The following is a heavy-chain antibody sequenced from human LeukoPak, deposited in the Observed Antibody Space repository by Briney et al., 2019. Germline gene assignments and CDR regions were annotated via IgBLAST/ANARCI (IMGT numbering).Heavy chain of an antibody. Sequence: GASVKVSCKASGYIFTAYYVHWVRQAPGQGPEWMGWINPNSGGTKYAQNFQGRVTMTRDTPISTAYMELSGLESDDTAVYYCARSREVPHFDLWGQGTLVTVSS. CDR1: GYIFTAYY. D-gene: IGHD1-26*01. CDR3: ARSREVPHFDL. CDR2: INPNSGGT. J-gene: IGHJ4*02. V-gene: IGHV1-2*02.